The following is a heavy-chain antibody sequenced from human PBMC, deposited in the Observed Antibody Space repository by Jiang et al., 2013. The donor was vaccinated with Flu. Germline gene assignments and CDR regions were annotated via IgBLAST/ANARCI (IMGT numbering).Heavy chain of an antibody. J-gene: IGHJ4*02. CDR3: ARWVVVVPTRGEYEPFDY. D-gene: IGHD2-2*01. CDR2: ISSSSSYT. Sequence: VQLVESGGGLVKPGGSLRLSCAASGFTFSDYYMSWIRQAPGKGLEWVSYISSSSSYTNYADSVKGRFTISRDNAKNSLYLQMNSLRAEDTAVYYCARWVVVVPTRGEYEPFDYWGQGTLVTVSS. CDR1: GFTFSDYY. V-gene: IGHV3-11*05.